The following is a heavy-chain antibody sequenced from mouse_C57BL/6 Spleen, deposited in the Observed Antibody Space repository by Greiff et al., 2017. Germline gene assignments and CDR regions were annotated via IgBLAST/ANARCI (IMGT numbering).Heavy chain of an antibody. D-gene: IGHD2-5*01. CDR2: INPGSGGT. J-gene: IGHJ3*01. CDR3: ARIGSNYEGFAY. V-gene: IGHV1-54*01. CDR1: GYAFTNYL. Sequence: VKLQESGAELVRPGTSVKVSCKASGYAFTNYLIEWVKQRPGQGLEWIGVINPGSGGTNYNEKFKGKATLTADKSSSTAYMQLSSLTSEDSAVYFCARIGSNYEGFAYWGQGTLVTVSA.